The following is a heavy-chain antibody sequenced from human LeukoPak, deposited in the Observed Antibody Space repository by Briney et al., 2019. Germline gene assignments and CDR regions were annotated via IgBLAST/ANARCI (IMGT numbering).Heavy chain of an antibody. V-gene: IGHV3-30*02. Sequence: GGSLRLSCAASGFTFSSYGMHWVRQAPGKGLEWVAFIRYDGSNKYYADSVKGGFTISRDNSKNTLYLQMNSLRAEDTAVYYCAKDSWIGSSWTNYFDYWGQGTLVTVSS. CDR2: IRYDGSNK. J-gene: IGHJ4*02. CDR1: GFTFSSYG. CDR3: AKDSWIGSSWTNYFDY. D-gene: IGHD6-13*01.